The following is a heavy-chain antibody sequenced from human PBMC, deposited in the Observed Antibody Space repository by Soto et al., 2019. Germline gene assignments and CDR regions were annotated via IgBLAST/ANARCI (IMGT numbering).Heavy chain of an antibody. CDR1: GGPTTTDNY. CDR2: IYYSGST. V-gene: IGHV4-30-4*01. J-gene: IGHJ4*02. Sequence: SETVSLTCSVSGGPTTTDNYWICIRQTPGKGLEWIWHIYYSGSTDYNPSLKSRVTISIDTSKNQFSLKLRSVTAEDPAVYYCAREGCVSPDGCVYYFDSRGQGSGGTVSS. D-gene: IGHD3-16*01. CDR3: AREGCVSPDGCVYYFDS.